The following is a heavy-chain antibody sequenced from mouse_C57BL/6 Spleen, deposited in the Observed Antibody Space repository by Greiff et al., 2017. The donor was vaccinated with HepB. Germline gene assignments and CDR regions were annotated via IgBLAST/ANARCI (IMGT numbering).Heavy chain of an antibody. V-gene: IGHV5-17*01. CDR2: ISSGSSTI. CDR3: ARPDYGYFDY. D-gene: IGHD2-4*01. Sequence: EVKLVESGGGLVKPGGSLKLSCAASGFTFSDYGMHWVRQAPEKGLEWVAYISSGSSTIYYADTVKGRFTISRDNAKNTLFLQMTSLRSEDTAMYYWARPDYGYFDYWGQGTTLTVSS. J-gene: IGHJ2*01. CDR1: GFTFSDYG.